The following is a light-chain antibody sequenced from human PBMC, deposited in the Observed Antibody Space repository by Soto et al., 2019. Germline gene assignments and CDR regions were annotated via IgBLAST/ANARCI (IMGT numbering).Light chain of an antibody. CDR3: QQSYKNPYT. Sequence: DIQMTQSPSSLSASVGDRVTITCRSSQSISSYLNWYQQKPGKAPKLLIYAASSLQSGVPSRFSGSGFGTDFTLTISNLQPEDFATYYCQQSYKNPYTFGQGTKREIK. V-gene: IGKV1-39*01. CDR1: QSISSY. CDR2: AAS. J-gene: IGKJ2*01.